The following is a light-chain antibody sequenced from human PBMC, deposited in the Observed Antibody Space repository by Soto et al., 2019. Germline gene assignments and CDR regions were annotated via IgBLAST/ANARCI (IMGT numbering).Light chain of an antibody. J-gene: IGKJ1*01. CDR3: LQYNDWPRT. CDR2: DAS. CDR1: QSVSNN. Sequence: EIVMTQSPATLSVSPGERATLSCRASQSVSNNLAWYQQNPGQAPRLLIHDASTRATGIPARFSGSGSGTEFTLTVSNLQSEDFAVYYCLQYNDWPRTFGQGTRWISN. V-gene: IGKV3-15*01.